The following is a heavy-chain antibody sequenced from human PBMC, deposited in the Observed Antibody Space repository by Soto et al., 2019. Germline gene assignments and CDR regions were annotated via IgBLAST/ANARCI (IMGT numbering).Heavy chain of an antibody. D-gene: IGHD2-2*01. V-gene: IGHV3-30-3*01. CDR1: GFTFSSYA. Sequence: GGSLRLSCAASGFTFSSYAMHWVRQAPGKGLEWVAVISYDGSNKYYADSVKGRFTISRDNSKNTLYLQMNSLRAEDTAVYYCARGLVPAAMSRGMDVWGQGTTVTVSS. J-gene: IGHJ6*02. CDR3: ARGLVPAAMSRGMDV. CDR2: ISYDGSNK.